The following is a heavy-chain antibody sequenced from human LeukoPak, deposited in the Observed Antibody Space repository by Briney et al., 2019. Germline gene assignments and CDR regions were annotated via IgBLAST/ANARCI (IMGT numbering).Heavy chain of an antibody. CDR1: GGSISSSSYY. J-gene: IGHJ4*02. V-gene: IGHV4-39*07. CDR3: ARQPQIRIQPDFDY. Sequence: PSETLSLTCTVSGGSISSSSYYWGWIRQPPGKGLEWVGSIYYSGSTYYNPSLKSRVTISVDTSKNQFSLKLSSVTAADTAVYYCARQPQIRIQPDFDYWGQGTLVTVSS. D-gene: IGHD5-18*01. CDR2: IYYSGST.